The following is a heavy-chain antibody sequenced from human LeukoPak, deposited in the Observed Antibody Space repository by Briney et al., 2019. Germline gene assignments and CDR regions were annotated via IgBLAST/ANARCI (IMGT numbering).Heavy chain of an antibody. CDR3: ARTHIVAVDAFDI. D-gene: IGHD2-21*01. CDR1: GGSISSGDYY. CDR2: IYCSGST. Sequence: SETLSLTCTVSGGSISSGDYYWSWIRQPPGKGLEWIGYIYCSGSTYYNPSLKSRVTISVDTSKNQFSLKLSSVTAADTAVYYCARTHIVAVDAFDIWGQGTMVTVSS. J-gene: IGHJ3*02. V-gene: IGHV4-30-4*01.